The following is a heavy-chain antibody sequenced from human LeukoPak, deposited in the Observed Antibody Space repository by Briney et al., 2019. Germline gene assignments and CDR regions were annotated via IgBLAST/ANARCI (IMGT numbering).Heavy chain of an antibody. V-gene: IGHV4-34*01. CDR3: ARGDIVVVVAATPLLNGMDV. CDR2: INHSGST. J-gene: IGHJ6*04. D-gene: IGHD2-15*01. Sequence: PSETLSLTCAVYGGSFSGYYWSWIRQPPGKGLEWIEEINHSGSTNYNPSLKSRVTISVDTSKNQFSLKLSSVTAADTAVYYCARGDIVVVVAATPLLNGMDVWGKGTTVTVSS. CDR1: GGSFSGYY.